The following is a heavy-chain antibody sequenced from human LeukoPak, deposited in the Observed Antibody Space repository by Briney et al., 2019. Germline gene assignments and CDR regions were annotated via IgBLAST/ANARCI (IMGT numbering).Heavy chain of an antibody. Sequence: GGSLRLSCAASGFTFDDYGMSWVRQAPGKGLEWVSGINWNGGSTGYADSVKGRFTISRDNAKNSLYLQMNSLRAEDTALYHCARDKRELLSGYYYYYMDVWGEGTTVTISS. CDR3: ARDKRELLSGYYYYYMDV. V-gene: IGHV3-20*01. J-gene: IGHJ6*03. CDR1: GFTFDDYG. D-gene: IGHD1-26*01. CDR2: INWNGGST.